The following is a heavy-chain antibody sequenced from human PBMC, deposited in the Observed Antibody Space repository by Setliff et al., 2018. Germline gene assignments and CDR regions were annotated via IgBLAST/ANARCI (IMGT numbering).Heavy chain of an antibody. J-gene: IGHJ4*02. CDR2: ITSSGSTI. Sequence: GSLRLSCAASGFTFSDYYMSWIRHAPGKGLEWISYITSSGSTIYYADSVKGRFTISRDNSINTLYLQMKSLRTEDTAVYYCARGRKYRAVYFFDYWGQGALVTVSS. D-gene: IGHD1-1*01. CDR1: GFTFSDYY. V-gene: IGHV3-11*04. CDR3: ARGRKYRAVYFFDY.